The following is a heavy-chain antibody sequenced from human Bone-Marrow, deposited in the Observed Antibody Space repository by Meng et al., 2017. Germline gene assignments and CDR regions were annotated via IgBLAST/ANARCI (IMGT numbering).Heavy chain of an antibody. Sequence: GELFESGVELNKPGASVKVSCKASGYTFTSYAMNWVRQAPGQGLEWMGWINTNTGNPTYAQGFTGRFVFSLDTSVSTAYLQISSLKAEDTAVYYCARGGYCTNGVCFGIDYWGQGTLVTVSS. J-gene: IGHJ4*02. CDR2: INTNTGNP. D-gene: IGHD2-8*01. V-gene: IGHV7-4-1*02. CDR1: GYTFTSYA. CDR3: ARGGYCTNGVCFGIDY.